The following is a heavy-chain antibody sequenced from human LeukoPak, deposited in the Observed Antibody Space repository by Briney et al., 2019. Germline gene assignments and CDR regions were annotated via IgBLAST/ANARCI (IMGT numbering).Heavy chain of an antibody. CDR2: INPNSGGT. CDR3: ARDEKPLTGPNGIFDY. V-gene: IGHV1-2*02. CDR1: GYTFTGYY. Sequence: ASVKVSCKASGYTFTGYYMHWVRQAPGQGLEWMGWINPNSGGTNYAQKFQGRVTMTRDTSTSTVYMELSSLRSEDTAVYYCARDEKPLTGPNGIFDYWGQGTLVTVSS. J-gene: IGHJ4*02. D-gene: IGHD3-9*01.